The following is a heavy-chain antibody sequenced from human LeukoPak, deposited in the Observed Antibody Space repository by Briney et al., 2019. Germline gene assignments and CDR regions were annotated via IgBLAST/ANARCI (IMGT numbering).Heavy chain of an antibody. V-gene: IGHV4-39*01. CDR2: IYYSGST. D-gene: IGHD1-26*01. CDR3: ARHSWRERTFDY. Sequence: SETLSLTCTVSGGSISSSSYYWGWIRQPPGKGLEWIGSIYYSGSTYYNPSLKSRVTISVDTSGNQFSLKLSSVTAADTAVYYCARHSWRERTFDYWGQGTLVTVSS. J-gene: IGHJ4*02. CDR1: GGSISSSSYY.